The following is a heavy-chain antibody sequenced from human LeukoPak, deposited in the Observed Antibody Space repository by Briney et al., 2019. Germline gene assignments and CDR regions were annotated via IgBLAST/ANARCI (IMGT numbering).Heavy chain of an antibody. D-gene: IGHD5-18*01. CDR1: GGSFSGYY. J-gene: IGHJ4*02. Sequence: SETLSLTCAVYGGSFSGYYWSWIRQPPGKGLEWIGEINHSGSTNYNPSLKSRVTISVDTSKNQFSLKLSSVTAADTAVYYCARGADTAMEFDYWGQGTLVNVSS. CDR2: INHSGST. V-gene: IGHV4-34*01. CDR3: ARGADTAMEFDY.